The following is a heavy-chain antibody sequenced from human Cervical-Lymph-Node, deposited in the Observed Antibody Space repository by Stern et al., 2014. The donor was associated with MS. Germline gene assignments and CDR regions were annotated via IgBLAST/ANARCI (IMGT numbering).Heavy chain of an antibody. D-gene: IGHD2-15*01. V-gene: IGHV1-46*03. J-gene: IGHJ4*02. Sequence: QDQLVQSGAEVKKPGASVKLSCKASGYSFTSYYLHWVRQAPGQGLEWMGTLNTSDGSTIYGHKFQGRVTMTRDTSANTAYMELTSLRSEDTAVYFCSPALKYGRYYFDYWGQGSLVTVSS. CDR3: SPALKYGRYYFDY. CDR2: LNTSDGST. CDR1: GYSFTSYY.